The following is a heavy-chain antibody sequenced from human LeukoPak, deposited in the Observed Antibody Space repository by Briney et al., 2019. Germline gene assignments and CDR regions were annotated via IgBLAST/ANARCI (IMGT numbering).Heavy chain of an antibody. CDR1: GFTFSSYS. CDR2: ISSSSSYI. D-gene: IGHD2-2*01. Sequence: GGSLRLSCAASGFTFSSYSMNWVRQAPGKGLEWVSSISSSSSYIYYADSVKGRFTISRDNAKNSLYLRMNSLRAEDTAVYYCARAVGDCSSTSCYGNWFDPWGQGTLVTVSS. V-gene: IGHV3-21*01. J-gene: IGHJ5*02. CDR3: ARAVGDCSSTSCYGNWFDP.